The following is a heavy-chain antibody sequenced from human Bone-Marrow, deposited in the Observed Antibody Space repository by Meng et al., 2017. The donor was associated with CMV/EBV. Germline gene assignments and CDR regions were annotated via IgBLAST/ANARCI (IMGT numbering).Heavy chain of an antibody. CDR1: GFTFSSYW. CDR3: ARGLIAARLDY. J-gene: IGHJ4*02. Sequence: GALRLSCAASGFTFSSYWMSWVRQAPGKGLEWVANIKQDGSEKYYVDSVKGRFTISRDNAKNSLYLQMNSLRAEDTAVYYCARGLIAARLDYWGQGTLVTVSS. V-gene: IGHV3-7*01. CDR2: IKQDGSEK. D-gene: IGHD6-6*01.